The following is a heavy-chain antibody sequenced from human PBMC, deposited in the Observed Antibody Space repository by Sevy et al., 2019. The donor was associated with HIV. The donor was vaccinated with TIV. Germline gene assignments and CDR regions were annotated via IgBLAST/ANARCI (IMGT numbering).Heavy chain of an antibody. CDR2: IRYDGNNK. V-gene: IGHV3-30*02. CDR3: ANGDYYFDY. Sequence: GGSLRLSCAASGFTFRTYGMQWVRQAPGNGLEWVAFIRYDGNNKYYTDSVKGRFTISRDNSKNTLYLHMNSLRAEDTAVYYCANGDYYFDYWGQGTLVTVSS. D-gene: IGHD2-21*02. CDR1: GFTFRTYG. J-gene: IGHJ4*02.